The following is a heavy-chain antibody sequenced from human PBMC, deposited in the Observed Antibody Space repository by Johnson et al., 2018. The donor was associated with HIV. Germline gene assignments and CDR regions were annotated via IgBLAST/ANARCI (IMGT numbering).Heavy chain of an antibody. CDR3: ARDRSENAFDI. Sequence: VQLVESGGGLVQPGGSLRLSCAASGFTFSSYMSWVRQAPGKGLEWVSVIYSGGSTYYADSVKGRFTISRDNSKNTLYLQMNSLRAEDTAVYYCARDRSENAFDIWGQGTMVTVSS. J-gene: IGHJ3*02. V-gene: IGHV3-66*01. CDR2: IYSGGST. CDR1: GFTFSSY.